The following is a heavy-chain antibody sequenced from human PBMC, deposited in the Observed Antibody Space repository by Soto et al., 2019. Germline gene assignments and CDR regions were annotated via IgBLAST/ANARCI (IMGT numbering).Heavy chain of an antibody. Sequence: SETLSLTCAVYGGSFSGYYWSWIRQPPGKGLEWIGYIYYSGSTNYNPSLKSRVTISVDTSKNQFSLKLSSVTAADTAVYYCARRADWNYFDYWGQGTLVTVSS. CDR2: IYYSGST. D-gene: IGHD1-1*01. J-gene: IGHJ4*02. CDR1: GGSFSGYY. CDR3: ARRADWNYFDY. V-gene: IGHV4-59*01.